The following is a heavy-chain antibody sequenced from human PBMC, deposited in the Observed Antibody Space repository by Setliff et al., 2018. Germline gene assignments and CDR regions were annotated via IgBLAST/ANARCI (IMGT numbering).Heavy chain of an antibody. Sequence: ASVKVSCKASGGTFSRSAISWVRQAPGQGLEWMGWINPNKDTSDYAPKFQGRVTLTRDTSISTVYMELKNLRSDDTAVYFCARYVHFANHFDYWGQGTLVTVSS. V-gene: IGHV1-8*01. CDR2: INPNKDTS. CDR3: ARYVHFANHFDY. J-gene: IGHJ4*02. CDR1: GGTFSRSA. D-gene: IGHD3-10*02.